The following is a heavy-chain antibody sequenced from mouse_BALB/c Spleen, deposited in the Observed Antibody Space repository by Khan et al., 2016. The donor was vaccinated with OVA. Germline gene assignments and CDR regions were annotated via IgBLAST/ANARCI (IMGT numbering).Heavy chain of an antibody. Sequence: QVQLKESGPGLVQPSQSLSITCTVSGFSLSTYGIHWVRQSPGKGLEWLGVIWRGGGTDYNAAFISRRSTSKDNSKSPAFFKMESLQTDDTAIYYCARNSYMYDFTYWGQGTLVTVSA. D-gene: IGHD2-14*01. CDR1: GFSLSTYG. V-gene: IGHV2-2*01. J-gene: IGHJ3*01. CDR3: ARNSYMYDFTY. CDR2: IWRGGGT.